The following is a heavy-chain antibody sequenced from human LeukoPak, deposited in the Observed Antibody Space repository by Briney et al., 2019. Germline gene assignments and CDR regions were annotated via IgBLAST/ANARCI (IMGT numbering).Heavy chain of an antibody. V-gene: IGHV1-2*02. D-gene: IGHD6-13*01. CDR1: GYTFTCYY. CDR2: INPNNGGT. CDR3: ARGYSSPVPNFDY. Sequence: ASVKVSCKASGYTFTCYYMHWVRQAPRQGLEWTGWINPNNGGTSYAQKFQGRVTMTRDTSITTAYMELPSLTSDDTAVYYCARGYSSPVPNFDYWGQGTLVTVSS. J-gene: IGHJ4*02.